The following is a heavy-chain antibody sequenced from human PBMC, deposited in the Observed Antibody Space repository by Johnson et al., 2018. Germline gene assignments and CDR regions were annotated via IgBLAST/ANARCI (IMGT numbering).Heavy chain of an antibody. CDR2: IIHILGIA. CDR3: AREGGEGWRVGWFDP. Sequence: VQLLESGAEVKKPGSSVKVSCKASGGTFSSYTISWVRQAPGQGLEWMGRIIHILGIANYAQQVQGRVTITADKSTSTAYMALSSRGSEDTAGYYGAREGGEGWRVGWFDPWGQGTLVTVSS. J-gene: IGHJ5*02. D-gene: IGHD3-16*01. V-gene: IGHV1-69*09. CDR1: GGTFSSYT.